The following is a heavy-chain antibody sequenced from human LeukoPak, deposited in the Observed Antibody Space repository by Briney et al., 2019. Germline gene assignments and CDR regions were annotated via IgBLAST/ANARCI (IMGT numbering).Heavy chain of an antibody. J-gene: IGHJ6*03. V-gene: IGHV1-2*02. CDR1: GYTFTRYY. CDR2: INPNSGGT. D-gene: IGHD3-3*01. Sequence: ASVKVSCKASGYTFTRYYMHWVRQAPGQGLEWMGWINPNSGGTNYAQKFQGRVTMTRDTSISTAYMELSRLRSDDTAVYYCARASYTIIRLVEWSTRSYYYYMDVWGQGTTVTVSS. CDR3: ARASYTIIRLVEWSTRSYYYYMDV.